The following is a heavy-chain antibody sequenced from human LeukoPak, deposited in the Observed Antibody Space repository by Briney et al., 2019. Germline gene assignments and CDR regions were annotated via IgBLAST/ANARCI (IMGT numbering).Heavy chain of an antibody. CDR3: ARDPPDYYDSSGYPDY. CDR2: INPSGGST. J-gene: IGHJ4*02. V-gene: IGHV1-46*01. D-gene: IGHD3-22*01. CDR1: GYTFTSYY. Sequence: ASVKVSCKASGYTFTSYYMHWVRQAPGQGLEGMGIINPSGGSTSYAQKFQGRVTMTRDTSTSTVYMELSSLRSEDTAVYYCARDPPDYYDSSGYPDYWGQGTLVTVSS.